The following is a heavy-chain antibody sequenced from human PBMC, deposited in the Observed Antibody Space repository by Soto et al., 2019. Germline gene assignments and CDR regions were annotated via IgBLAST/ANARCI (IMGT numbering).Heavy chain of an antibody. V-gene: IGHV5-51*03. J-gene: IGHJ3*02. CDR1: GYTYPSYW. Sequence: EVQLVQSGAEVKKPGESLKISCKGFGYTYPSYWIGWVRQMPGKGLEWKGIIYPEDSDTRYSPSFQGQVTISADKSISTAYLQWSSLKASDTAMYYCARRILLWSVRDAFDIWGQGTMVTVSS. CDR2: IYPEDSDT. D-gene: IGHD3-10*01. CDR3: ARRILLWSVRDAFDI.